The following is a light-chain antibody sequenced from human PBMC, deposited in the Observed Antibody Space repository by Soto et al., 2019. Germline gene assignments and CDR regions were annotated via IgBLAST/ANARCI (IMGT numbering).Light chain of an antibody. J-gene: IGKJ4*01. CDR2: AAS. Sequence: DIQWTQSPSFLSASVGDRVTITCRTSQGISSYLAWYQQKPGKAPRLLIYAASTLQRGVPSRFSGNGSGTDLTLAIISLQPEDFATYYCDQPKSYPLTVGGGTKVEIK. CDR3: DQPKSYPLT. CDR1: QGISSY. V-gene: IGKV1-9*01.